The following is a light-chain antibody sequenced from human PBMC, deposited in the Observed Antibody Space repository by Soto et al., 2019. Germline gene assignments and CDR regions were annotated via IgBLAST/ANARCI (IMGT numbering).Light chain of an antibody. Sequence: EIVLTQSPATLSLSPGDRATLSCRASQSVRSDYFAWYQQKPGQPPRVILFGVSTRATAIPDRFSDSGSGTDFTLTISRLEPDDFGLYYCHQYGNSPLTFGGGTKVE. CDR2: GVS. CDR3: HQYGNSPLT. J-gene: IGKJ4*01. CDR1: QSVRSDY. V-gene: IGKV3-20*01.